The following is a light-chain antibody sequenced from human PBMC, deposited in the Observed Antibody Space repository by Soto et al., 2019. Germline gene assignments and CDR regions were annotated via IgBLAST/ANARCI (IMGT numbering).Light chain of an antibody. CDR1: QTVTNSF. CDR2: GIS. J-gene: IGKJ2*01. V-gene: IGKV3-20*01. CDR3: QQYSTLPHT. Sequence: ENVLTQSPGTLSVSPGERATLSCRASQTVTNSFFAWYQHKPGQAPRLLIYGISNRATGIPDRFSGSGSGTDFTLTISRLEPEDLVVYYCQQYSTLPHTFGQVTKLEVK.